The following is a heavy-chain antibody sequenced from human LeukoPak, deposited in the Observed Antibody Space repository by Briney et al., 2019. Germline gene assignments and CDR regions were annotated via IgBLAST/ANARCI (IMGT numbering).Heavy chain of an antibody. CDR3: ARRRRPMYYYDSSGYQSSLDV. D-gene: IGHD3-22*01. J-gene: IGHJ6*04. CDR2: INHSGST. V-gene: IGHV4-34*01. CDR1: GGSFSGYY. Sequence: PSETLSLTCAVYGGSFSGYYWSWIRQPPGKGLEWIGEINHSGSTNYNPSLKSRVTISVDTSKNQFSLKLSSVTAADTAVYYCARRRRPMYYYDSSGYQSSLDVWGKGTTVTVSS.